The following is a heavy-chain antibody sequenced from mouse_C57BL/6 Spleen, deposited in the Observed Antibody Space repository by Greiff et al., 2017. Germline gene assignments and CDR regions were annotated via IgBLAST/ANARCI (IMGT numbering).Heavy chain of an antibody. D-gene: IGHD1-1*01. CDR2: IYPGDGDT. CDR3: YYYGSRDWYFDV. Sequence: VQLQQSGAELVKPGASVKISCKASGYAFSSYWMNWVKQRPGKGLEWIGQIYPGDGDTNYNGKFKGKATLTADKSSSTAYMQLSSLTSEDAAVYFCYYYGSRDWYFDVWGTGTTVTVSS. J-gene: IGHJ1*03. CDR1: GYAFSSYW. V-gene: IGHV1-80*01.